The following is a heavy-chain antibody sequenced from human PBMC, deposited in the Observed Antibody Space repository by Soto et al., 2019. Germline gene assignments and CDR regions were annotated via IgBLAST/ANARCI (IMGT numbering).Heavy chain of an antibody. CDR1: AGSISSYY. CDR3: ARRGLFHVNAFDI. J-gene: IGHJ3*02. Sequence: SETLSLTCTVSAGSISSYYWGWIRQPPGKGLEWIGSIYYSGSTYYNPSLKSRVTISVDTSKNQFSLKLSSVTAADTAVNYCARRGLFHVNAFDIWGKGTMVTVSS. V-gene: IGHV4-39*01. CDR2: IYYSGST. D-gene: IGHD3-22*01.